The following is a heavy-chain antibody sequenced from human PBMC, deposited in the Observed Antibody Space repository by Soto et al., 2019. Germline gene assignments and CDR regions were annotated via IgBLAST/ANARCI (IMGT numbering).Heavy chain of an antibody. D-gene: IGHD3-10*01. Sequence: GGSLRLSCTVSGVTFSNYAMNWVRQAPGTGLEWVSSLSGSGGTTYYADSVKGRFIISRDNSKNTLYLLMNSLRAEDTALYYCAKQRADYGSGADTFYFDSWGQGALVTVSS. CDR1: GVTFSNYA. CDR3: AKQRADYGSGADTFYFDS. J-gene: IGHJ4*02. CDR2: LSGSGGTT. V-gene: IGHV3-23*01.